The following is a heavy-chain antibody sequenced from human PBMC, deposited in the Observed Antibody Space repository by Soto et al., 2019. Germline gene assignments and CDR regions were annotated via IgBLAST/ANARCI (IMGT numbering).Heavy chain of an antibody. CDR2: ISGSGGST. D-gene: IGHD3-22*01. CDR1: GFTFSSYA. V-gene: IGHV3-23*01. Sequence: GSLRLSCAASGFTFSSYAMSWVRQAPGKGLEWVSAISGSGGSTYYADSVKGRFTISRDNSKNTLYLQMNSLRAEDTAVYYCAKDIPYYYDSSGYSFDYWGQGTLVTVSS. J-gene: IGHJ4*02. CDR3: AKDIPYYYDSSGYSFDY.